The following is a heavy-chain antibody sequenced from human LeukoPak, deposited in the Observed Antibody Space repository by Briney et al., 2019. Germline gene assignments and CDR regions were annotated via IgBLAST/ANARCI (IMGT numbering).Heavy chain of an antibody. Sequence: GGSLRLSCAASGFTVSSSYMSWVRQAPGKGLEWVSVIYSDGRTFYTDSVKGRFTISRDTSNNTLYLQMNSLRAEDTAVYYCVRDRRGGSARDYWGQGTLVIVSS. J-gene: IGHJ4*02. CDR1: GFTVSSSY. CDR2: IYSDGRT. CDR3: VRDRRGGSARDY. V-gene: IGHV3-53*01. D-gene: IGHD6-25*01.